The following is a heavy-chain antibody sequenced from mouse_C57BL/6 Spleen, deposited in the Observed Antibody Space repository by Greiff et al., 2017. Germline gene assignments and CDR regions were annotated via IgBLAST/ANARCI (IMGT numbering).Heavy chain of an antibody. CDR3: AREGVNWYFDV. CDR1: GYTFTSYW. Sequence: VQLQQPGAELVRPGSSVKLSCKASGYTFTSYWMDWVKQRPGQGLEWIGNIYPSDSETHYNQKFKDKATLTVDKSSSTAYMQVSSLTSEDSAVYYGAREGVNWYFDVWGTGTTVTVSS. J-gene: IGHJ1*03. CDR2: IYPSDSET. V-gene: IGHV1-61*01. D-gene: IGHD2-1*01.